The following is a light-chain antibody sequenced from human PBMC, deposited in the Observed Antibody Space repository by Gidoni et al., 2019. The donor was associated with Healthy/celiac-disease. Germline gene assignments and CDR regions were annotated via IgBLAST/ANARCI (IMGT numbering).Light chain of an antibody. V-gene: IGLV1-44*01. CDR1: SSNIGSNT. CDR2: SNN. Sequence: SVLTQPPSASGTPGQRVPISCSGSSSNIGSNTVNWYHELPGTAPKLLIYSNNQRPSGVPDRFSGSKSGTSASLAISGLQSEDEADYYCAAWDDSLNGPVFGGGTKLTVL. J-gene: IGLJ3*02. CDR3: AAWDDSLNGPV.